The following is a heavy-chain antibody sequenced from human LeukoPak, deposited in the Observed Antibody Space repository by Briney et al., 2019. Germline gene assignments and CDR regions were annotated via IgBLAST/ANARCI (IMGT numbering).Heavy chain of an antibody. J-gene: IGHJ4*02. CDR1: GYSISSGYY. Sequence: SETLSLTCAVSGYSISSGYYWGWIRQPPGNGLEWIGSIYHSGSTYYNPSLKSRVTISVDTSKNQFSLKLSSVTAADTAVYYCARQIWTTVTGYIDYWGQGTLVTVSS. D-gene: IGHD4-17*01. V-gene: IGHV4-38-2*01. CDR2: IYHSGST. CDR3: ARQIWTTVTGYIDY.